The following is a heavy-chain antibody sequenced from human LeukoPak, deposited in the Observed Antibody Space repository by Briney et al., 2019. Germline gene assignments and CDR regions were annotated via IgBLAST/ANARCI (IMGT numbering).Heavy chain of an antibody. Sequence: SQTLSLTCTVSGGSISSGSYYWSWIRQPPGKGLEWIGYIYYSGSTNYNPSLKSRVTISVDTSKNQFSLKLSSVTAADTAVYYCSRGAGYGGICYYFDYWGQGTLVTVSS. J-gene: IGHJ4*02. D-gene: IGHD2-8*02. CDR1: GGSISSGSYY. V-gene: IGHV4-61*01. CDR2: IYYSGST. CDR3: SRGAGYGGICYYFDY.